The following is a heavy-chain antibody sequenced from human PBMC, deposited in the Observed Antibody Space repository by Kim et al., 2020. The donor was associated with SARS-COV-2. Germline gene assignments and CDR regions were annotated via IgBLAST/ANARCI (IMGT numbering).Heavy chain of an antibody. J-gene: IGHJ6*02. Sequence: DSVKGRFTISRDNSKNTLYLQMNSLRAADTAVYYCARGGKGSYYYGMDVWGQGTTVTVSS. D-gene: IGHD5-12*01. CDR3: ARGGKGSYYYGMDV. V-gene: IGHV3-30*01.